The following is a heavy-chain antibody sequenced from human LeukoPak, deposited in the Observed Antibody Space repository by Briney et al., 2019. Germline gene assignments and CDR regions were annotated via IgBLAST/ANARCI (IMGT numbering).Heavy chain of an antibody. CDR3: ARVSSSWYKDWYFGL. Sequence: LETLSLTCNVSGGSIGIYYWSWIRQPAGKGLEWIGRIHTSGSTDYNPSLKSRVTMSVDTSKNQSSLKLSSVTAADTAVYYCARVSSSWYKDWYFGLWGRGTLVTVSS. J-gene: IGHJ2*01. V-gene: IGHV4-4*07. D-gene: IGHD6-13*01. CDR2: IHTSGST. CDR1: GGSIGIYY.